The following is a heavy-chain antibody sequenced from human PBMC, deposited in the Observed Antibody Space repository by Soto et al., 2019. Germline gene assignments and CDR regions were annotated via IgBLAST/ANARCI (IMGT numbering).Heavy chain of an antibody. D-gene: IGHD2-2*02. V-gene: IGHV1-69*02. Sequence: ASVKVSCKASGGTFSSYTISWVRQAPGQGLGWMGRIIPILGIANYAQKFQGRVTITADKSTSTAYMELSSLRSEDTAVYYCARGGGSIVPAAINYYYYMDVRGKGTTVTVSS. CDR1: GGTFSSYT. J-gene: IGHJ6*03. CDR3: ARGGGSIVPAAINYYYYMDV. CDR2: IIPILGIA.